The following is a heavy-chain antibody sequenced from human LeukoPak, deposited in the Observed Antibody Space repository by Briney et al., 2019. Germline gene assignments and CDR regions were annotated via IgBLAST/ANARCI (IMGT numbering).Heavy chain of an antibody. D-gene: IGHD2-2*01. Sequence: GGSLRLSCAASGFTFSDYYMSWIRQAPGKGLEWVSYISSSGSTIYYADSVKGRFTISRDNAKNSLYLQMNSLRAEDTAVYYCAPGGDYCSTTSCPSWGQGTMVTVSS. V-gene: IGHV3-11*01. J-gene: IGHJ3*01. CDR2: ISSSGSTI. CDR1: GFTFSDYY. CDR3: APGGDYCSTTSCPS.